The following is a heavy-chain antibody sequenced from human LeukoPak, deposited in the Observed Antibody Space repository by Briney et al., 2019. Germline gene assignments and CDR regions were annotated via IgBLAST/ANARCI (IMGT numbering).Heavy chain of an antibody. CDR2: IYYSGST. D-gene: IGHD5-24*01. Sequence: SETLSLTCTVSGGSISSYYWSWIRQPPGKGLEWIGYIYYSGSTNYNPSLKSRVTMSVDTSKNQFSLKLSSVPAADTAVYYCAREGDGPYWGQGTLVTVSS. J-gene: IGHJ4*02. CDR1: GGSISSYY. V-gene: IGHV4-59*12. CDR3: AREGDGPY.